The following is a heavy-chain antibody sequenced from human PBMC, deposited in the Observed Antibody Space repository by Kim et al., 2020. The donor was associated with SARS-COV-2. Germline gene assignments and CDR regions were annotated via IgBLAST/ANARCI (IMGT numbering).Heavy chain of an antibody. CDR2: FDPEDGET. D-gene: IGHD3-10*01. Sequence: ASVKVSCKVSGYTLTDLSMHWVRQAPGKGLEWMGGFDPEDGETIYAQKFQGRVTMTEDTSTDTAYMELSSLRSEDTAVYYCATIEKYYYGSGSPYYFDYWGQGTLVTVSS. V-gene: IGHV1-24*01. CDR1: GYTLTDLS. J-gene: IGHJ4*02. CDR3: ATIEKYYYGSGSPYYFDY.